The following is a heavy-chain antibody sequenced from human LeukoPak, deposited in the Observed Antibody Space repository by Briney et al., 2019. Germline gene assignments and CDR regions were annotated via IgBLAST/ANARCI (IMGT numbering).Heavy chain of an antibody. J-gene: IGHJ3*02. CDR1: GFTVSSNY. CDR2: IYSGGNT. CDR3: ARDDYYGSGGIGAFDI. D-gene: IGHD3-10*01. V-gene: IGHV3-66*01. Sequence: GGSLRLSCAASGFTVSSNYMSWVRQAPGKGLEWVSVIYSGGNTYYADSVNGRFTISRDNSKNTLYLQMNSLRAEDTAVYYRARDDYYGSGGIGAFDIWGQGTMVTVSS.